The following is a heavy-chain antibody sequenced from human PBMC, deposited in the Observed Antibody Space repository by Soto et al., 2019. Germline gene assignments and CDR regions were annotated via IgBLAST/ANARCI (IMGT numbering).Heavy chain of an antibody. J-gene: IGHJ2*01. CDR1: GGSISSGGYY. CDR2: IYYSGST. V-gene: IGHV4-31*03. Sequence: QVQLQESGPGLVKPSQTLSLTCTVSGGSISSGGYYWSWIRQHPGKGLEWIGYIYYSGSTYYNPSLKSRVTISVDTSKNRFSLKPSSVTAADTAVYYCARDEQQRVQFDLWGRGTLVTVCS. CDR3: ARDEQQRVQFDL. D-gene: IGHD6-13*01.